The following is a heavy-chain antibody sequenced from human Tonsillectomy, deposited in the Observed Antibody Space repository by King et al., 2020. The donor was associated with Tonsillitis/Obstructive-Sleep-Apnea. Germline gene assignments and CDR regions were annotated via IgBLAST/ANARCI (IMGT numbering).Heavy chain of an antibody. J-gene: IGHJ4*02. V-gene: IGHV4-34*01. CDR1: GGSFSGYY. D-gene: IGHD3-3*01. Sequence: VQLQQWGAGLLKPSETLSLTCAVYGGSFSGYYWSWIRQPPGKGLEWIGEINHSGSTNYNPSLKSRVTISVDTSKNQFSLKLSSVTAADTAVYYCAREAWGRVFGVVIYFDYWGQGTLVTVSS. CDR3: AREAWGRVFGVVIYFDY. CDR2: INHSGST.